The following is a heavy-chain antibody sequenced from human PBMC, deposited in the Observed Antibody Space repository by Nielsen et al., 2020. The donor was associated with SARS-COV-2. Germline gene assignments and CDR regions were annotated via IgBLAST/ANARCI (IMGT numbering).Heavy chain of an antibody. D-gene: IGHD3-22*01. CDR3: AIDYYDSSGYFFDY. CDR1: GFTFSSYE. V-gene: IGHV3-48*03. J-gene: IGHJ4*02. Sequence: GESLKISCAASGFTFSSYEMNWVRQAPGKGLEWVSYISSSGSTIYYADSVKGRFTISRDNAKNSLYLQMNSLRAEDTAVYYCAIDYYDSSGYFFDYWGQGTLVTVSS. CDR2: ISSSGSTI.